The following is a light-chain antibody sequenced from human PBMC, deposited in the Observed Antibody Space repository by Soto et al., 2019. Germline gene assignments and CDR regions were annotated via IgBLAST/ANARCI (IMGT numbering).Light chain of an antibody. J-gene: IGKJ5*01. CDR1: LNVNSY. Sequence: VLTQSPATLSLSPGERATLSCRASLNVNSYLAWYQQKPGQSPRLLIYSASTRATDIPPRFSGSGSGTEFTLTISSLQSEDFAVYYCHQYNSWPRTFGQGTRLENK. CDR3: HQYNSWPRT. CDR2: SAS. V-gene: IGKV3-15*01.